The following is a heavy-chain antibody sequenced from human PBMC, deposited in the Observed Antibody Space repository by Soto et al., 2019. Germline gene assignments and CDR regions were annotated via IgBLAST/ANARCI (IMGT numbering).Heavy chain of an antibody. CDR1: GGSISSGGYY. CDR2: IYYSGSN. D-gene: IGHD2-2*01. V-gene: IGHV4-31*02. J-gene: IGHJ4*02. Sequence: QVQLQESGPGLVKPSQTLSLTWTVSGGSISSGGYYWSWIRQHPGKGLEWIGYIYYSGSNYYNPSLKSRVTISVDTSKNQFSLKLSSVTAADTAVYYCARGGSVVVPADWGQGTLVTVSS. CDR3: ARGGSVVVPAD.